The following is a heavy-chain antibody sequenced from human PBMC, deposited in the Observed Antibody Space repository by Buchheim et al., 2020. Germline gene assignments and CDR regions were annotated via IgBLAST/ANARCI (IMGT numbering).Heavy chain of an antibody. J-gene: IGHJ6*02. V-gene: IGHV1-46*03. CDR3: ARDGHSCYEYYYYGMDV. D-gene: IGHD5-12*01. Sequence: QVQLVQSGAEVKKPGASVKVSCKASGYTFTSYYMHWVRQAPGQGLEWMGIINPSGGSTSYAQKFQGRVTMTRDTSTSTVYMELSSLRSEDTGVDYCARDGHSCYEYYYYGMDVWGQGTT. CDR2: INPSGGST. CDR1: GYTFTSYY.